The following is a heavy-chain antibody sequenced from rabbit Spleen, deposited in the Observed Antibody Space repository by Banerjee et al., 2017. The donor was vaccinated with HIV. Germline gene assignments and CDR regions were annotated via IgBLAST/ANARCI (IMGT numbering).Heavy chain of an antibody. CDR2: INAVTGKA. D-gene: IGHD1-1*01. CDR1: GFSFSNKAV. CDR3: ARDLIAVIGWNFHL. J-gene: IGHJ4*01. Sequence: QEQLVESGGGLVKPEGSLKVSCTASGFSFSNKAVMCWVRQAPGKGLEWIACINAVTGKAVYASWAKGRFTISKTSSTTVTLQMTSLTVADTATYFCARDLIAVIGWNFHLWGPGHPRHRL. V-gene: IGHV1S45*01.